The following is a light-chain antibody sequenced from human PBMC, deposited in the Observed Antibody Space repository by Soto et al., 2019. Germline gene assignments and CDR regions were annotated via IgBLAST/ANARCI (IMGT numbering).Light chain of an antibody. Sequence: EIIMTQSPATLSVSPEGRATLSCRASQSVDINLAWYQQRPGQSPSLLVYGAFTRSTGLPARFSGRGSGTEFTLTISSLQFEDFAVYYCQQYNNWPHTFGQGTKLEI. CDR3: QQYNNWPHT. CDR2: GAF. CDR1: QSVDIN. J-gene: IGKJ2*01. V-gene: IGKV3-15*01.